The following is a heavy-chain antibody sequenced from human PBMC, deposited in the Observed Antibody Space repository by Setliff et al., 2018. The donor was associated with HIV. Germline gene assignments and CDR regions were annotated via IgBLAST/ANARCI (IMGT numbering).Heavy chain of an antibody. V-gene: IGHV1-69*13. CDR2: IIPIFGTA. CDR3: ALAARPSYYYYYYMDV. D-gene: IGHD6-6*01. CDR1: GGTFSSYA. J-gene: IGHJ6*03. Sequence: GASVKVSCKASGGTFSSYAISWVRQAPGQGLEWMGGIIPIFGTANYAQKFQGRVTITADESRSTAYMELSSLRSEDTAVYYCALAARPSYYYYYYMDVWGKGTTVTVSS.